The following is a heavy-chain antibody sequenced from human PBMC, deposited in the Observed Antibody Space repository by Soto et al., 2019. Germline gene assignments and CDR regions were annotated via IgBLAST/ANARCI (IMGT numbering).Heavy chain of an antibody. J-gene: IGHJ6*03. V-gene: IGHV1-69*02. CDR1: GGTFSSYT. D-gene: IGHD2-2*02. CDR3: ARKHCSSTSCYTGGYMDV. CDR2: IIPILGIA. Sequence: ASVKVSCKASGGTFSSYTISWVRQAPGQGLEWMGRIIPILGIANYAQKFQGRVTITADKSTSTAYMELSSLRSEDTAVYYCARKHCSSTSCYTGGYMDVWGKGTTVTVSS.